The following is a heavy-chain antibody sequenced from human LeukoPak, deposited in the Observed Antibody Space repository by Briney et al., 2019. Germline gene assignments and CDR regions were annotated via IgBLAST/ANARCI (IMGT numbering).Heavy chain of an antibody. CDR1: AFIFSGHW. CDR2: IKEDGSER. Sequence: GGSLRLSCEGSAFIFSGHWMNWVRQTPGKGLEWVASIKEDGSERQYVDSVKGRFSISRDNTKGSLFLQLNSLRAEDTAVYYCAREYCSGGSCYPPAYYYGMDVWGQGTTATVSS. CDR3: AREYCSGGSCYPPAYYYGMDV. D-gene: IGHD2-15*01. V-gene: IGHV3-7*03. J-gene: IGHJ6*02.